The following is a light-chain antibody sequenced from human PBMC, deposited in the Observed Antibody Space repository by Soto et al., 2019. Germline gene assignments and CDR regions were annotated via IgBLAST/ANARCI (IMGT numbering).Light chain of an antibody. V-gene: IGKV1-39*01. Sequence: DIQVTQYPSSLSASVGDRVTITCRASQSISRFLIWYQQKAGKAPKVLIYAPSSLQSGVPSRFSGSGSGTEFTITITSLQPEDFATYYCQQSYIVPYTFGQGTKLEIK. J-gene: IGKJ2*01. CDR1: QSISRF. CDR3: QQSYIVPYT. CDR2: APS.